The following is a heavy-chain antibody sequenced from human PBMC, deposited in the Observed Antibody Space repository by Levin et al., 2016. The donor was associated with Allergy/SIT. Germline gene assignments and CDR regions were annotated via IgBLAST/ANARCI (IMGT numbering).Heavy chain of an antibody. J-gene: IGHJ4*02. CDR2: ISYDGSNK. CDR1: GFTFSSYA. CDR3: ARALYGDYPMD. D-gene: IGHD4-17*01. V-gene: IGHV3-30*04. Sequence: GGSLRLSCSASGFTFSSYAMHWVRQAPGKGLEWVAVISYDGSNKYYADSVKGRFTISRDNSKNTLYLQMNSLRVEDTALYYCARALYGDYPMDWGQGTLVTVSS.